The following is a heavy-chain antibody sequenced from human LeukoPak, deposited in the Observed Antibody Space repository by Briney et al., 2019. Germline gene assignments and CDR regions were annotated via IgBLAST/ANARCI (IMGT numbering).Heavy chain of an antibody. V-gene: IGHV4-59*08. CDR1: GGSLSSYY. CDR2: IYYSGST. J-gene: IGHJ1*01. D-gene: IGHD3-22*01. Sequence: SETLSLTCTVSGGSLSSYYWSWIRQPPGKGLEWIGYIYYSGSTNYNPSLKSRVTISIETSKNQFSLKLSSVTAAYTAVYYCARHYDIIGYVFFQHWGQGTRSPPPQ. CDR3: ARHYDIIGYVFFQH.